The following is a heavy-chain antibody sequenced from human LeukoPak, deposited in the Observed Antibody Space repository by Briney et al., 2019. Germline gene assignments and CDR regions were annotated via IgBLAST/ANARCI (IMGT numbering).Heavy chain of an antibody. CDR1: GFSFNSYT. Sequence: RGGSLRLSCLASGFSFNSYTMNWVREAPGKGLEWVSTISPVSSYTWYAESVKGRFTISRDNPKNSLYLQMDSLRAEDTAVYYCVRDVSRRIGMDVWGQGTTVSVSS. CDR3: VRDVSRRIGMDV. CDR2: ISPVSSYT. V-gene: IGHV3-21*01. J-gene: IGHJ6*02. D-gene: IGHD2/OR15-2a*01.